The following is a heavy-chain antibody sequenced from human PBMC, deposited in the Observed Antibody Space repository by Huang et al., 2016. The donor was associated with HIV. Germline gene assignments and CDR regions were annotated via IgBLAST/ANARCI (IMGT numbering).Heavy chain of an antibody. CDR1: GGTLSTYA. J-gene: IGHJ6*02. CDR3: ARGRTRSSLYDSYYGLDV. Sequence: QVQLVQSGAEVKKPGSSVKVSCKASGGTLSTYAISWVRQAPGQGLEWMGGIIPIFGKANDAQKFQGTVTITADEFTSTAYMELSSLRSEDTALYYCARGRTRSSLYDSYYGLDVWGQGTTVTVSS. CDR2: IIPIFGKA. V-gene: IGHV1-69*01. D-gene: IGHD6-6*01.